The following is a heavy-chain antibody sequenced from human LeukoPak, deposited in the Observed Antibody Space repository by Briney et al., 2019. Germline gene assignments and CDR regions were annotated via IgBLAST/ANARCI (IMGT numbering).Heavy chain of an antibody. CDR3: ARSPLGYCSSTSCYYYYMDV. Sequence: SQTLSLTCIVSGGSISSGGYYWSWIRQAPGKGLEWSGYIYHSGSTYYNPSLKSRVTISVDRSKNQFSLKLSSVTAADTAVYYCARSPLGYCSSTSCYYYYMDVWGKGTTVTVSS. CDR2: IYHSGST. J-gene: IGHJ6*03. D-gene: IGHD2-2*01. CDR1: GGSISSGGYY. V-gene: IGHV4-30-2*01.